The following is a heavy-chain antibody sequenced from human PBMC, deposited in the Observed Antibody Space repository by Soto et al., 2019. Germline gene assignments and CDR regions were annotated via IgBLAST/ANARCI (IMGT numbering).Heavy chain of an antibody. D-gene: IGHD2-15*01. CDR1: GYTFTGYA. Sequence: QVQLVQSGSELKKPGASVKVSCKASGYTFTGYAMHCVRQAPGQRLEWMGCINAGNGNTKYSQKFQGRFTITRDKSDSTAYRELSSLRSDDTAVYYCAKGEWSYCRGGSCYYFDSWGQGTLVTVSS. J-gene: IGHJ4*02. V-gene: IGHV1-3*01. CDR3: AKGEWSYCRGGSCYYFDS. CDR2: INAGNGNT.